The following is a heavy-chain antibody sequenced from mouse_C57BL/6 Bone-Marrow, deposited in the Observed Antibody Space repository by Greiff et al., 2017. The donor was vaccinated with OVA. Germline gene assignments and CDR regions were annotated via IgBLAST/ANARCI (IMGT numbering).Heavy chain of an antibody. J-gene: IGHJ1*03. CDR2: ISSGGSYT. CDR3: ARHRLYYYGSTDWYFDV. Sequence: EVQLMESGGDLVKPGGSLKLSCAASGFTFSSYGMSWVRQTPDKRLEWVATISSGGSYTYYPDSVKGRFTISRDNAKNTLYLQMSSLKSEDTAMYYCARHRLYYYGSTDWYFDVWGTGTTVTVSS. CDR1: GFTFSSYG. V-gene: IGHV5-6*01. D-gene: IGHD1-1*01.